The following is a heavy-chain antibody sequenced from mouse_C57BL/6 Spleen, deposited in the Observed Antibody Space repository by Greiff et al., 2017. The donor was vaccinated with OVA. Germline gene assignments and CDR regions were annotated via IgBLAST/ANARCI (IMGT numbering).Heavy chain of an antibody. CDR2: IYPGDGDT. V-gene: IGHV1-82*01. D-gene: IGHD1-1*01. J-gene: IGHJ2*01. CDR1: GYAFSSSW. Sequence: QVQLQQSGPELVKPGASVKISCKASGYAFSSSWMNWVKQRPGKGLEWIGRIYPGDGDTNYNGKFKGKATLTADKSSSTAYMQLSSLTSEDSAVYFCARSPSYYYGSSYSYYFDYWGQGTTLTVSS. CDR3: ARSPSYYYGSSYSYYFDY.